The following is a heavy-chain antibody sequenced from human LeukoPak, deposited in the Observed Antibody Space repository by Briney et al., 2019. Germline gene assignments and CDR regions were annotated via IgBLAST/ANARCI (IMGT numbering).Heavy chain of an antibody. D-gene: IGHD2/OR15-2a*01. J-gene: IGHJ4*02. Sequence: QPGGSLRLSCAASGFTFSSYGMNWVRQAPGKGLEWVSAISGGGISTYYADSVKGRFTISRDNSKNTLYLQMNSLRAEDTAVYYCAKSGGTLVPHYWGQGTLVTVSS. CDR2: ISGGGIST. CDR3: AKSGGTLVPHY. V-gene: IGHV3-23*01. CDR1: GFTFSSYG.